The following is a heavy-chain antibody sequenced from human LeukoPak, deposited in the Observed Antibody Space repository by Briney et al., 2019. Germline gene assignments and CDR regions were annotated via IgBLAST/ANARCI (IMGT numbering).Heavy chain of an antibody. CDR2: INHSGST. Sequence: SETLSLTCAVYGGSFSGYYWSWIRQPPGKGLEWIGEINHSGSTNYNPSLKSRVTISVDTSKNQFSLKLSSVTAADTAVYYCARCYDSSGYYRFWGQGTLVTVSS. CDR1: GGSFSGYY. V-gene: IGHV4-34*01. CDR3: ARCYDSSGYYRF. D-gene: IGHD3-22*01. J-gene: IGHJ4*02.